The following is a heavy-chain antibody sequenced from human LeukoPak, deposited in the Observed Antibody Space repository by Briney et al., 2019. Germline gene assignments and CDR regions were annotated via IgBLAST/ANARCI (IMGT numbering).Heavy chain of an antibody. V-gene: IGHV3-33*01. J-gene: IGHJ5*02. D-gene: IGHD2-8*01. CDR3: ARGRSYGYCTNGVCYRFDP. CDR2: IWYDGSNK. Sequence: PGGSLRLSCAASGFTFSSYDMHWVRQAPGKGLEWVAGIWYDGSNKYYADSVKGRFTISRDNSKNTLYLQMNSLRAEDTAVYYCARGRSYGYCTNGVCYRFDPWGQGTLVTVSS. CDR1: GFTFSSYD.